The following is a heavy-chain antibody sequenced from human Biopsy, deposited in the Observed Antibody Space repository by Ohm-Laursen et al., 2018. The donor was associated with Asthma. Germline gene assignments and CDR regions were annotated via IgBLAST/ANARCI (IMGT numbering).Heavy chain of an antibody. Sequence: SLRLSCAASGFTFGDYWMSWVRQVPGKGLEWVATVGSDESYTDHADSVKGRFTISRDNSKNTLHLQMNSLSPEDTAVYYCARDFSRTIMIGGGREHYFDFWGQGTLVTVSS. J-gene: IGHJ4*02. CDR1: GFTFGDYW. CDR3: ARDFSRTIMIGGGREHYFDF. V-gene: IGHV3-33*08. CDR2: VGSDESYT. D-gene: IGHD3-16*01.